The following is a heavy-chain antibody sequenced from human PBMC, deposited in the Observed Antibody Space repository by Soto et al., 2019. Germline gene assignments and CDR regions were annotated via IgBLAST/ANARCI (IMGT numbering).Heavy chain of an antibody. D-gene: IGHD4-17*01. V-gene: IGHV5-51*01. Sequence: ESLKISCKGSGYSFTSYWIGWVRQMPGKGLEWMGIIYPGDSDTRYSPSFQGQVTISADKSISTAYLQWSSLKASDTAMYYCARYYDDYGTRTYYYGMDVWGQGTTVTVSS. CDR2: IYPGDSDT. CDR1: GYSFTSYW. CDR3: ARYYDDYGTRTYYYGMDV. J-gene: IGHJ6*02.